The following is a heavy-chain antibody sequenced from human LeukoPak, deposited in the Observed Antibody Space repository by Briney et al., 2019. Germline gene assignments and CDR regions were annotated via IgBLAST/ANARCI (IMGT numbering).Heavy chain of an antibody. D-gene: IGHD5-12*01. CDR3: ARAPRGDGYDFDY. CDR1: GGSISSSSYY. V-gene: IGHV4-39*07. J-gene: IGHJ4*02. CDR2: IYYSGST. Sequence: SETLSLTCTVSGGSISSSSYYWGWIRQPPGKGLEWIGSIYYSGSTYYNPSLKSRVTISVDTSKNQFSLKLSSVTAADTAVYYRARAPRGDGYDFDYWGQGTLVTVSS.